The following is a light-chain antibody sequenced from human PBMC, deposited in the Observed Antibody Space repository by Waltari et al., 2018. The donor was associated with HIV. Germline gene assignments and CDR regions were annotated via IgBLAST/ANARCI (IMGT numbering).Light chain of an antibody. CDR2: DDS. CDR1: NIGSKR. CDR3: QVWDSSSGHLVV. V-gene: IGLV3-21*02. Sequence: SYVLTQPPSVSVAPGQTASFTCGGNNIGSKRVPWYQQRPGQAPVLVVYDDSDRPSGIPERFSGSNSENTATLTITRVEAGDEADYYCQVWDSSSGHLVVFGGGTKLTVL. J-gene: IGLJ2*01.